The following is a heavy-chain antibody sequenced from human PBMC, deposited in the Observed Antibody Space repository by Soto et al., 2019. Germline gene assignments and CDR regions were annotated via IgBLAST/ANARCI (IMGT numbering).Heavy chain of an antibody. CDR2: MNPNNGNT. CDR1: AYTFTSYD. D-gene: IGHD3-10*01. CDR3: ARSPRNYYALGSYSYFRH. V-gene: IGHV1-8*01. J-gene: IGHJ1*01. Sequence: ASVKVSCKASAYTFTSYDISWVRQVIRQGLEWMGWMNPNNGNTDYAPKFQGRVTMTMNTSIGTAYMELSSLRSEDTAVYYCARSPRNYYALGSYSYFRHWGQGTLVTVSS.